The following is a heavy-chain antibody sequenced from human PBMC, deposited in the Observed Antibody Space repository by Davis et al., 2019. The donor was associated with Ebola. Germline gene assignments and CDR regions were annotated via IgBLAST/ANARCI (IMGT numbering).Heavy chain of an antibody. D-gene: IGHD6-13*01. CDR3: ARLSKRGSSWYFDGMDV. Sequence: GESLKISCKVSGYTFASYWIGWVRQMPGKGLEWMGIIYPSDSDTRYSPSLQRQITISADKSISTAYLQWSSLKASDTAMYYCARLSKRGSSWYFDGMDVWGKGTTVTVSS. J-gene: IGHJ6*04. CDR1: GYTFASYW. CDR2: IYPSDSDT. V-gene: IGHV5-51*01.